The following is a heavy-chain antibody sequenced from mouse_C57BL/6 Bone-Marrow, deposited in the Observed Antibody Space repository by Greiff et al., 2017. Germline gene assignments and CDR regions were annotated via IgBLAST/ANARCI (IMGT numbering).Heavy chain of an antibody. Sequence: EVKLVESGGGLVQPGGSLKLSCAASGFTFSDYYMYWVRQTPEKRLEWVAYISNGGGSTYYPDTVKGRFTISSDNAKNTLYLQMSRLKSEDTAMYYCASPLTTGYYYAMDYWGQGTSVTVSS. J-gene: IGHJ4*01. CDR1: GFTFSDYY. CDR3: ASPLTTGYYYAMDY. CDR2: ISNGGGST. D-gene: IGHD1-1*01. V-gene: IGHV5-12*01.